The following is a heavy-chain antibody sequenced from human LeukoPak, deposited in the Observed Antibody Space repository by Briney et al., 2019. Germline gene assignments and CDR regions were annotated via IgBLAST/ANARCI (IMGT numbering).Heavy chain of an antibody. J-gene: IGHJ3*02. CDR3: ARVLYSGSYYGAFDI. Sequence: SVKVSCKASGGTFSSYTISWVRQAPRQGLEWMGRIIPILGIANYAQKFQGRVTITADKSTSTAYMELSSLRSEDTAVYYCARVLYSGSYYGAFDIWGQGTMVTVSS. D-gene: IGHD1-26*01. V-gene: IGHV1-69*02. CDR1: GGTFSSYT. CDR2: IIPILGIA.